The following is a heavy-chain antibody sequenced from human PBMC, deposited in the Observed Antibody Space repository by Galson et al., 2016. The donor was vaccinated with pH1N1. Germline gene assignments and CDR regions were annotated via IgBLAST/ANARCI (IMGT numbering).Heavy chain of an antibody. CDR3: ARLKWPGMGSDH. D-gene: IGHD5-12*01. J-gene: IGHJ4*02. CDR1: GGPLNSHA. V-gene: IGHV1-69*13. Sequence: SVKVSCKASGGPLNSHAISWVRQAPGQGLEWMGRIVGIFRSANYAQKFQGRVTITADEFMSTTYMELNSLRVEDTAVYYCARLKWPGMGSDHWGQGTLVTVSS. CDR2: IVGIFRSA.